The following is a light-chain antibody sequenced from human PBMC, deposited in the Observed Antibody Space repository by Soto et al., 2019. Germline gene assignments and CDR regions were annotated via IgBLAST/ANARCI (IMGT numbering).Light chain of an antibody. J-gene: IGKJ3*01. CDR3: QQYNNWPPVGFT. CDR1: QSVSSN. Sequence: EIVMTQSPATLSVSPGERATLSCRASQSVSSNLAWYQQKPGQAPRLLIYGASTRATGIPARFSGSGSGTEFTPTISSLQSEDFAVYYCQQYNNWPPVGFTFGPGTKVDI. V-gene: IGKV3D-15*01. CDR2: GAS.